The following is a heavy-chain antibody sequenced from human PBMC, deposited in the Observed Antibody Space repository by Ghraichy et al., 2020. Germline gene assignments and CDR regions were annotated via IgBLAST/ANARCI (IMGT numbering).Heavy chain of an antibody. V-gene: IGHV3-21*01. D-gene: IGHD6-13*01. J-gene: IGHJ5*02. CDR2: ISSSSSYI. Sequence: GSLRLSCAASGFTFSSYSMNWVRQAPGKGLEWVSSISSSSSYIYYADSVKGRFTISRDNAKNSLYLQMNSLRAEDTAVYYCASYSSSYGNWFDPWGQGTLVTVSS. CDR3: ASYSSSYGNWFDP. CDR1: GFTFSSYS.